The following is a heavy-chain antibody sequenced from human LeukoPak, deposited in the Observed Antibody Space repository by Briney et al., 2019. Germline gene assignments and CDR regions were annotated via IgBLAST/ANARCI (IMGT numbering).Heavy chain of an antibody. CDR2: ISGSGGST. D-gene: IGHD5/OR15-5a*01. CDR1: GFTFSSYG. V-gene: IGHV3-23*01. J-gene: IGHJ4*02. Sequence: GGSLRLSCAASGFTFSSYGMSWVRQAPGKGLEWVSAISGSGGSTYYADSVKGRFTISRDNSKNTLYLQMNSLRAENTAVYYCAQGSTWFDYWGQGTLVTVSS. CDR3: AQGSTWFDY.